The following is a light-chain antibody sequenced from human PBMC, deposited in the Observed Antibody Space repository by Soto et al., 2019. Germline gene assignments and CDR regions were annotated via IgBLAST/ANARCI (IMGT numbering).Light chain of an antibody. CDR2: GAS. J-gene: IGKJ2*02. CDR1: QSVRTN. V-gene: IGKV3-15*01. CDR3: QQYNNWPPST. Sequence: EIVMTQSPATLSVSPGESATLSCRASQSVRTNLAWYQQKPGQPPRLLIYGASTRAAGVPAQFSGSGSGTEFTLTISSLQSEDFAVYYCQQYNNWPPSTFGQGTKLEIK.